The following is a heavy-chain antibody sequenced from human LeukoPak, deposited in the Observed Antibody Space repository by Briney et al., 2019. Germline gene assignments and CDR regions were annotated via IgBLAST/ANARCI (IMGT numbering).Heavy chain of an antibody. Sequence: GASVKVSCKASGYTFTGYYMHWVRQAPGQGLEWMGWINPNSGGTNYAQKFQGRVTMTRDTSISTAYMELSRLRSDDTAVYYCARVYDYGDYGANDAFDIWGQGTMVTVSS. D-gene: IGHD4-17*01. CDR2: INPNSGGT. V-gene: IGHV1-2*02. CDR3: ARVYDYGDYGANDAFDI. J-gene: IGHJ3*02. CDR1: GYTFTGYY.